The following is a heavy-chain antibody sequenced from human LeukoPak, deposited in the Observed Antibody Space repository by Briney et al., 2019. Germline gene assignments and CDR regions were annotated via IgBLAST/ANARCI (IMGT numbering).Heavy chain of an antibody. CDR3: ARDRNYYYYGMDV. J-gene: IGHJ6*04. CDR2: ISSSGSTI. V-gene: IGHV3-48*03. CDR1: GFTFSSYE. Sequence: PGGSLRLSCAASGFTFSSYEMIWVRQAPGKGLEWVSYISSSGSTIYYADSVKGRFTISRDNAKNSLYLQMNSLRAEDTAVYYCARDRNYYYYGMDVWGKGTTVTVSS.